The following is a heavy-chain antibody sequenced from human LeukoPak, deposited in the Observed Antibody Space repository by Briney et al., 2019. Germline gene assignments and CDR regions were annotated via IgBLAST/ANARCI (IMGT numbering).Heavy chain of an antibody. Sequence: PGGALRLSCAASGFTFSSYSMNGVRQAPGKGLEWVSSISSSSSYIYYADSVKGRFTISRDKAKNSLYLQMNSLRAEDTAVYYCARAGGGYSYADYWGQGTLVTVSS. CDR1: GFTFSSYS. CDR3: ARAGGGYSYADY. CDR2: ISSSSSYI. D-gene: IGHD5-18*01. V-gene: IGHV3-21*01. J-gene: IGHJ4*02.